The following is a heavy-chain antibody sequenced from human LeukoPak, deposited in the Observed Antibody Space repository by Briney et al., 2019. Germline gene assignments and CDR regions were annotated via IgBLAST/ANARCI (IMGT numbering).Heavy chain of an antibody. CDR3: AKTEPSVAYDSSGYLFFDY. CDR1: GFTFSSYA. CDR2: ISGSGGST. J-gene: IGHJ4*02. D-gene: IGHD3-22*01. Sequence: PGGSLRLSCAASGFTFSSYAMSWVRQAPGKGLEWVSAISGSGGSTYYADSVKGRFTISRDNSKNTLYLQMNSLRAEDTAVYYCAKTEPSVAYDSSGYLFFDYWGQGTLVTVSS. V-gene: IGHV3-23*01.